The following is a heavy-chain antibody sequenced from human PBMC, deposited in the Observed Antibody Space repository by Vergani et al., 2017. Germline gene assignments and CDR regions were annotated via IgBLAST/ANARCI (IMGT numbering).Heavy chain of an antibody. CDR3: ARGFNRYIAVAGRGLGY. D-gene: IGHD6-19*01. CDR2: IIPIFGTA. J-gene: IGHJ4*02. V-gene: IGHV1-69*12. Sequence: QVQLVQSGAEVKKPGASVKVSCEASGGTFSSYAISWVRQAPGQGLEWMGGIIPIFGTANYAQKFQGRVTITADESTSTAYMELSSLRSEDTAVYYCARGFNRYIAVAGRGLGYWGQGTLVTVSS. CDR1: GGTFSSYA.